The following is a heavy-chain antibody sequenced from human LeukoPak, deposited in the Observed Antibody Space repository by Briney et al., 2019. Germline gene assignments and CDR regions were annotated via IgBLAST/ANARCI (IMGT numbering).Heavy chain of an antibody. D-gene: IGHD2-15*01. J-gene: IGHJ4*02. Sequence: GGSLRLSCAASGFTFTGYSMNWVRQAPGKGLEWVSSISSSSTYIYYADSVKGRFTISRDNARNSLYLQVNSLGAEDTAVYYCAKDRYCSGGSCYSTGWGQGTLVTVSS. CDR1: GFTFTGYS. V-gene: IGHV3-21*01. CDR3: AKDRYCSGGSCYSTG. CDR2: ISSSSTYI.